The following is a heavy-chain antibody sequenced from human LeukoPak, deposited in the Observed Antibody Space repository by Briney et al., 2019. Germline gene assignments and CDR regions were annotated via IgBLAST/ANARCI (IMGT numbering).Heavy chain of an antibody. V-gene: IGHV3-9*01. CDR2: ISWNSGSI. D-gene: IGHD3-22*01. CDR1: GFTFDDYA. CDR3: AKDMTYYYDSSGPYFDY. Sequence: PGRSLGLSCAASGFTFDDYAMHWVRQAPGKGLEWVSGISWNSGSIGYADSVKGRFTISRDNAKNSLYLQMNSLRAEDTALYYCAKDMTYYYDSSGPYFDYWGQGTLVTVSS. J-gene: IGHJ4*02.